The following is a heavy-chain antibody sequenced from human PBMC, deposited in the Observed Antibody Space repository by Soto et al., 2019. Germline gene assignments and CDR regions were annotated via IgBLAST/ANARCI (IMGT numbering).Heavy chain of an antibody. CDR2: ITTSSSSI. V-gene: IGHV3-48*02. Sequence: VKLVESGGGWVQPGGSLRLSCAASGFRFSTYDMNWVRQAPGKGLEWLSYITTSSSSIKYADSVKGRFTVSRADAKNALYLQMISLRDDDTAVYYCARDPLRGYSGLDVWGQGTTVSVSS. D-gene: IGHD2-21*02. CDR1: GFRFSTYD. J-gene: IGHJ6*02. CDR3: ARDPLRGYSGLDV.